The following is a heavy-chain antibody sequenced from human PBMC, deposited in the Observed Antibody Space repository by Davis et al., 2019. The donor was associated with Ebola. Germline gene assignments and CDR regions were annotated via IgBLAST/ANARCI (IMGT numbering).Heavy chain of an antibody. CDR1: GGTFSSYA. J-gene: IGHJ6*02. D-gene: IGHD3-16*01. Sequence: AASVKVSCTASGGTFSSYAISWVRQAPGQGLEWMGGIIPIFGTANYAQKFQGRVTITADKSTSTAYMELSSLRSEDTAVYYCARGRGVPYGMDVWGQGTTVTVSS. CDR3: ARGRGVPYGMDV. V-gene: IGHV1-69*06. CDR2: IIPIFGTA.